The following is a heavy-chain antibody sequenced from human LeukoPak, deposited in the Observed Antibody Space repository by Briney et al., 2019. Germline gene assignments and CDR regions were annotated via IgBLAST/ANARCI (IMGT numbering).Heavy chain of an antibody. CDR3: ARDQDYGFDS. Sequence: SGGSLRLSCAASGFTFSSYAMSWVRQAPGKGLEWVSLISGSGGTTYYADSVKGRFTISRDNSKNTLFLQMYSLRAEDTAAYYCARDQDYGFDSWGQGTLVTVSS. CDR2: ISGSGGTT. D-gene: IGHD4-17*01. CDR1: GFTFSSYA. V-gene: IGHV3-23*01. J-gene: IGHJ4*02.